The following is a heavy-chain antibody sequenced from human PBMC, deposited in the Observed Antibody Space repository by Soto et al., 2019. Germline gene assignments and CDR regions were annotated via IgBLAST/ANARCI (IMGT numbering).Heavy chain of an antibody. D-gene: IGHD5-12*01. CDR3: ARLRAVATISLDY. CDR2: IYYSGST. J-gene: IGHJ4*02. CDR1: GGSISSSSYY. V-gene: IGHV4-39*01. Sequence: TSETLSLTCTVSGGSISSSSYYWGWIRQPPGKGLEWIGSIYYSGSTYYNPSLKSRVTISVDTSKNQFSLKLSSVTAADTAVYYCARLRAVATISLDYWGQGTLVTVS.